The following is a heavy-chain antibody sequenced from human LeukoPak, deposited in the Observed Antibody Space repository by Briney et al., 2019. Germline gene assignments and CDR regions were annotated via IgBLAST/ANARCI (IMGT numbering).Heavy chain of an antibody. Sequence: GGSLRLSCAASGFTFDDYAMHWVRQAPGKGLEWVSLISWDGGSTYYADSVKGRFTISRDNAKNSLYLQINSLRAEDTAVYYCARAAYGYYDSSGYHFDYWGQGTLVTVSS. CDR3: ARAAYGYYDSSGYHFDY. J-gene: IGHJ4*02. D-gene: IGHD3-22*01. V-gene: IGHV3-43D*03. CDR2: ISWDGGST. CDR1: GFTFDDYA.